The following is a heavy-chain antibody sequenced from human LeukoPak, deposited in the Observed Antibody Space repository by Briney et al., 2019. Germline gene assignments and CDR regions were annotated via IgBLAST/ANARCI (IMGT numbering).Heavy chain of an antibody. CDR1: GYTFTSYA. CDR3: ARDFDVLRYFDWYSHYYYGMDV. J-gene: IGHJ6*02. CDR2: INAGNGNT. V-gene: IGHV1-3*01. D-gene: IGHD3-9*01. Sequence: ASVKVSCKASGYTFTSYAMHWVRQAHGQRLEWMGWINAGNGNTKYSQKFQGRVTITRDTSASTAYMELSSLRSEDTAVYYCARDFDVLRYFDWYSHYYYGMDVWGQGTTVTVSS.